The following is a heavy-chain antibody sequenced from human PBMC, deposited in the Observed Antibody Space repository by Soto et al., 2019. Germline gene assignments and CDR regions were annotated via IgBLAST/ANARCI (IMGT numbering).Heavy chain of an antibody. Sequence: PSETLSLTCGVSGYSISSGYYWGWIRQPPGKGLEWIGSVYHSGSTYYNPSLKSRVTISVDASNNQFSLKLSSVTAADTAVFYCARAHIPSEGYYFDYWGQGTLVTVYS. V-gene: IGHV4-38-2*01. CDR1: GYSISSGYY. CDR3: ARAHIPSEGYYFDY. J-gene: IGHJ4*02. CDR2: VYHSGST.